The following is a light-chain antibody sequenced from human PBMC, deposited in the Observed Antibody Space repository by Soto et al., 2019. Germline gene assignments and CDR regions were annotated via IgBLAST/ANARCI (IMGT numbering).Light chain of an antibody. CDR1: QGIRND. Sequence: AIPRTQSPSALSAPVPDRVTMTCRASQGIRNDLGWYQQKPGKANKLLIYAASSLQSGVPSRFSGSGSGTDFTLTISSLQPEDFATYYCENYNSYSEAVGQGTKVAIK. CDR2: AAS. V-gene: IGKV1-6*01. CDR3: ENYNSYSEA. J-gene: IGKJ1*01.